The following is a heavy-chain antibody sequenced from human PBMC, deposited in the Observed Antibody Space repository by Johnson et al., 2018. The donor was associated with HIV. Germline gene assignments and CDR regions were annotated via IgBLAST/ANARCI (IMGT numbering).Heavy chain of an antibody. V-gene: IGHV3-9*01. CDR2: IRCHSGSI. CDR3: GGRGLYSGSYPI. D-gene: IGHD1-26*01. Sequence: VQLVESGGDLVQPGGSLRLSCAASGFTFDDYAMHWVRQAPGKGLEWVSGIRCHSGSIGYADSVKGRFTISRDNSKNTLYLQMNSLRAEDTAVYYCGGRGLYSGSYPIWGQGTMVTVSS. CDR1: GFTFDDYA. J-gene: IGHJ3*02.